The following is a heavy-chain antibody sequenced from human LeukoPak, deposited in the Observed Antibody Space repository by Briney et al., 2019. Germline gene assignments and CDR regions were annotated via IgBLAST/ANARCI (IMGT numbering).Heavy chain of an antibody. J-gene: IGHJ4*02. Sequence: GGSLRLSCAASGFTVGSNYMSWVRQAPGKGLEWVSVIYSGGSTYYADSVKGRFTISRDNSKNTLYLQMNSLRAEDTAVYYCARAEEDYGGALYFDYWGQGTLVTVSS. CDR3: ARAEEDYGGALYFDY. D-gene: IGHD4-23*01. CDR1: GFTVGSNY. V-gene: IGHV3-53*01. CDR2: IYSGGST.